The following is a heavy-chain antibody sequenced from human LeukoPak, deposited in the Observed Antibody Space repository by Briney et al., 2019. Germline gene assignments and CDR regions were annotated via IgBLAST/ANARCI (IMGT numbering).Heavy chain of an antibody. CDR3: ARGPRLSRALGY. CDR1: GGSFSGYY. CDR2: INHSGST. Sequence: SETLSLTCAVYGGSFSGYYWCWIRQPPGKGLEWIGEINHSGSTNYNPSLKSRVTISVDTSKNQLSLKLSSVTAADTAVYYCARGPRLSRALGYWGQGTLVTVSS. D-gene: IGHD6-6*01. V-gene: IGHV4-34*01. J-gene: IGHJ4*02.